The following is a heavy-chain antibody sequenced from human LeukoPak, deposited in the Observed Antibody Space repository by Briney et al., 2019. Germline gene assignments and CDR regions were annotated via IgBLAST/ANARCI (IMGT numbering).Heavy chain of an antibody. Sequence: SQTLSLTCAVSGGSISSGGYSWSWIRQPPGKGLEWIGYIYYSGSTYYNPSLKSRVTISVDTSKNQFSLKLSSVTAADTAVYYCARGDCSGGSCYPIDYWGQGTLVTVSS. V-gene: IGHV4-30-4*07. CDR1: GGSISSGGYS. CDR2: IYYSGST. D-gene: IGHD2-15*01. CDR3: ARGDCSGGSCYPIDY. J-gene: IGHJ4*02.